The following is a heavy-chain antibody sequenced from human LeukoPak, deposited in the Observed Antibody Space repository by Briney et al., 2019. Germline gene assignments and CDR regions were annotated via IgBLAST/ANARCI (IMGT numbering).Heavy chain of an antibody. D-gene: IGHD3-10*01. CDR3: ASDSEQYYYGSGTPGDAFDI. CDR2: ISSSSSTI. J-gene: IGHJ3*02. V-gene: IGHV3-48*04. Sequence: GGSLRLSCAASGFTFSKYWMTWVRQAPGKGLEWVSYISSSSSTIYYADSVKGRFTISRDNAKNSLYLQMNSLRAEDTAVYYCASDSEQYYYGSGTPGDAFDIWGQGTMVTVSS. CDR1: GFTFSKYW.